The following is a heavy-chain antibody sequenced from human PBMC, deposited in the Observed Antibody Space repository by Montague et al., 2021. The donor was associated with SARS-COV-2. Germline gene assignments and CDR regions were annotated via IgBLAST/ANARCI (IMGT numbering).Heavy chain of an antibody. Sequence: SETLSLTRTVSGGSIRSFYWSWIRQPAGKGLEWIGHIFTSGSTNYNPSLKSRVTMSVDTSKNQFSLKLSSVTAADTAVYYCARDVVTHLGTFDYWGQGTLVTVSS. D-gene: IGHD4-23*01. V-gene: IGHV4-4*07. CDR3: ARDVVTHLGTFDY. CDR2: IFTSGST. J-gene: IGHJ4*02. CDR1: GGSIRSFY.